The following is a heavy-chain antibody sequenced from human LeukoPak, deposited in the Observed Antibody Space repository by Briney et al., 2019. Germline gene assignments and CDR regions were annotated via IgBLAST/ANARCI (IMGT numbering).Heavy chain of an antibody. CDR2: IYYSGSA. D-gene: IGHD5-18*01. CDR3: ARTTHSYGPGFDY. Sequence: PSETLSLTCTVSGGSISSYYWSWIRQPPGKGLEWIGYIYYSGSANYNPSLRSRGTISIDTSKDQFSLNLSSVTTADTAIYYCARTTHSYGPGFDYWGQGTRVTVSS. CDR1: GGSISSYY. J-gene: IGHJ4*02. V-gene: IGHV4-59*01.